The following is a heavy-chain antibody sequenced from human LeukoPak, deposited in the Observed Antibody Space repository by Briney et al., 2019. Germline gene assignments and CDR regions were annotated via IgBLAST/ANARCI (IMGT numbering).Heavy chain of an antibody. Sequence: ASVKVSCKASGYTFTGYYMHWVRQAPGQGLEWMGWINPNSGGTNYAQKFQGRVTMTTDTSISTAYMELSRLRSEDTAVYYCARDLSYYYDSSGFDYWGQGTLVTVSS. CDR2: INPNSGGT. CDR3: ARDLSYYYDSSGFDY. CDR1: GYTFTGYY. J-gene: IGHJ4*02. D-gene: IGHD3-22*01. V-gene: IGHV1-2*02.